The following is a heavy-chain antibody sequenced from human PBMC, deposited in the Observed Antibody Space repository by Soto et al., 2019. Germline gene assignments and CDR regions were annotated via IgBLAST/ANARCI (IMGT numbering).Heavy chain of an antibody. J-gene: IGHJ6*02. CDR3: AKDSRGIQLWLGMDV. CDR1: GFTFSSYA. Sequence: PGGSLRLSCAASGFTFSSYAMSWVRQAPGKGLEWVSAISGSGGSTYYADSVKGRFTISRDNSKNTLYLQMNSLRAEDTAVYYCAKDSRGIQLWLGMDVWGQGTTVTVSS. V-gene: IGHV3-23*01. CDR2: ISGSGGST. D-gene: IGHD5-18*01.